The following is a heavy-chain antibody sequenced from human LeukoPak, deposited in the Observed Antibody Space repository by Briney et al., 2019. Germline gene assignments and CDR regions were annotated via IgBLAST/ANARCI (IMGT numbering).Heavy chain of an antibody. J-gene: IGHJ1*01. Sequence: GESLKISCKGSGYSFTSYWIGWVRQMPGKSLEWMGIIYPGDSDTRYSPSFQGQVTISADKSISTAYLQWSSLKASDTAMYYCARQAVPVAKYFQYWGQGTLVTVSS. CDR2: IYPGDSDT. V-gene: IGHV5-51*01. CDR3: ARQAVPVAKYFQY. CDR1: GYSFTSYW. D-gene: IGHD2-2*01.